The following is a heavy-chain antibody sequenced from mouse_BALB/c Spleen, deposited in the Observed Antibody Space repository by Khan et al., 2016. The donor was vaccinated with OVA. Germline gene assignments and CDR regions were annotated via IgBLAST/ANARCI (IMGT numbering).Heavy chain of an antibody. D-gene: IGHD2-13*01. V-gene: IGHV1S135*01. CDR1: GYSFTSYY. Sequence: EVQLQQSGPELMKPGASVKISCKASGYSFTSYYIHWVMQRHGESLEWIGYIDPFSGGSTYNQKFKGKATLTVDKSSSTAYIHLSNLTSEDSAVYYCTRHGDVAWFTYWGQGTLVTVSA. CDR3: TRHGDVAWFTY. CDR2: IDPFSGGS. J-gene: IGHJ3*01.